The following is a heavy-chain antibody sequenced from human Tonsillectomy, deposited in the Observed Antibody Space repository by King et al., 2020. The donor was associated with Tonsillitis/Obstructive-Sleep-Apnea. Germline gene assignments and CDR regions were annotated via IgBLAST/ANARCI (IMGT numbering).Heavy chain of an antibody. J-gene: IGHJ2*01. CDR2: VWYDGSNK. CDR1: GFTFSSYG. D-gene: IGHD4-17*01. V-gene: IGHV3-33*01. CDR3: ARDGDYGDYGPWYFDL. Sequence: VQLVESGGGVVQPGRSLRLSCTASGFTFSSYGMHWVRRAPGKGLEWGAIVWYDGSNKYYADSVKGRFIVSRENSRKTLYLQMNSLRAEDTAVYYCARDGDYGDYGPWYFDLWGRGSLVTVSA.